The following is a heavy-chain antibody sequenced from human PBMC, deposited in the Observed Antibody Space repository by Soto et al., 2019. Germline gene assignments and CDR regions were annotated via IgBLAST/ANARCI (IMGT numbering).Heavy chain of an antibody. CDR3: AHTPEGASRIGGTGRYFQH. CDR2: IYWDDDK. V-gene: IGHV2-5*02. J-gene: IGHJ1*01. Sequence: QITLKESGPTLVKPTQTLTLTCTFSGFLLSTSGVGVAWIRQPPGKALEWLSLIYWDDDKRYSPSLKSRLTITPDTSKHQVVLIMTYMDPVDTATYYCAHTPEGASRIGGTGRYFQHWGQGTLVTVSS. D-gene: IGHD3-16*01. CDR1: GFLLSTSGVG.